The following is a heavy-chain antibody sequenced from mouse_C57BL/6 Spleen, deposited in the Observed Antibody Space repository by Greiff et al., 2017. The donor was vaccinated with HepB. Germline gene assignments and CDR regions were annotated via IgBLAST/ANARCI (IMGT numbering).Heavy chain of an antibody. Sequence: VQLVESGPELVKPGASVKISCKASGYAFSSSWMNWVKQRPGKGLEWIGRIYPEDGDTNYNGKLKGKATLTADKSSSPAYMQLSSLTSEDSAVYFCAVYGNYDYWGQGTTLTVSS. CDR2: IYPEDGDT. D-gene: IGHD2-1*01. J-gene: IGHJ2*01. CDR1: GYAFSSSW. V-gene: IGHV1-82*01. CDR3: AVYGNYDY.